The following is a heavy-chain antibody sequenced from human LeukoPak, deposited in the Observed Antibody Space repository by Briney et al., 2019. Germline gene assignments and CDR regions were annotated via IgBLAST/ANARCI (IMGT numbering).Heavy chain of an antibody. J-gene: IGHJ4*02. CDR1: GGSISSYY. Sequence: SETLSLTCTVSGGSISSYYWSWIRQPPGKGLEWIGYIYFSGSTNYNPSLKSRVTISVDTSKNQFSLKLSSVTAADTAVYYCARDVRGDYFDYWGQGTLVTVSS. V-gene: IGHV4-59*01. CDR3: ARDVRGDYFDY. CDR2: IYFSGST. D-gene: IGHD3-10*02.